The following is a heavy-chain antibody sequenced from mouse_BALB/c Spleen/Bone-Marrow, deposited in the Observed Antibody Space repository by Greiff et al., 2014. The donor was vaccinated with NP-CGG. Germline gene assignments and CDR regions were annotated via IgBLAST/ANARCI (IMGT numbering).Heavy chain of an antibody. CDR1: GFNIKDTY. J-gene: IGHJ2*01. Sequence: VQLQQPGAELVKPGASVKLSCTASGFNIKDTYMHWVKQRPEQGLEWIGRIDPANGNTKYDPKFQGKAIITADTSSNTAYLQLSSLTSEDTAVYYCARYYYGSSYFDYWGQGTTLTASS. D-gene: IGHD1-1*01. CDR2: IDPANGNT. CDR3: ARYYYGSSYFDY. V-gene: IGHV14-3*02.